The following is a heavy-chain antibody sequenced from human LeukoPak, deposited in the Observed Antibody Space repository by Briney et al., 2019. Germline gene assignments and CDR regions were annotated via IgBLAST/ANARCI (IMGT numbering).Heavy chain of an antibody. CDR2: IWYDGSNK. J-gene: IGHJ3*02. CDR3: AREASDAFDI. V-gene: IGHV3-33*07. CDR1: GSNFSSCD. Sequence: GGSQISSYVATGSNFSSCDTYWVRQAPGKGQEWVAFIWYDGSNKNYADSVKGRFTISRDNSKNTLFLQMNSLRAEDTAVYYCAREASDAFDIWGQGTMVTVSS.